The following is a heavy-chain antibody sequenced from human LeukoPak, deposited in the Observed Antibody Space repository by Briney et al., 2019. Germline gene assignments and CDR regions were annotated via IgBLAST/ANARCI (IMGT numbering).Heavy chain of an antibody. Sequence: SETLSLTCAVSGYSISSGYYWGWIRQPPGKGLEWIGSIYHSGSTYYNPSLKSRVTISVDTSKNQFSLKMTSVTAADTAVYYCARRHGSGVYLDVWGKGTTVTVSS. V-gene: IGHV4-38-2*01. CDR3: ARRHGSGVYLDV. D-gene: IGHD2-2*03. J-gene: IGHJ6*03. CDR2: IYHSGST. CDR1: GYSISSGYY.